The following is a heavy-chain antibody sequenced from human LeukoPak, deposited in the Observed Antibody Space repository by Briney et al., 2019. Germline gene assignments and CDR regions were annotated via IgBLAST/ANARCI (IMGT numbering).Heavy chain of an antibody. CDR3: ARVRAHRVDRGLLSSDAFDI. V-gene: IGHV4-34*01. D-gene: IGHD1-14*01. CDR2: INHSGST. CDR1: GGSFSGYY. J-gene: IGHJ3*02. Sequence: PSETLSLTCAVYGGSFSGYYWSWIRQPPGKGLEWIGEINHSGSTNYNPSLKSRVTISVDTSKNQFSLKLSSVTAVDTAVYYCARVRAHRVDRGLLSSDAFDIWGQGTMVTVSS.